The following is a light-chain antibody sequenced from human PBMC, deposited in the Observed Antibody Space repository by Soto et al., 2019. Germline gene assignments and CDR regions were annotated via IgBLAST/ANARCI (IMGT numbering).Light chain of an antibody. V-gene: IGKV4-1*01. Sequence: DIVMTQSPESLTVSLVERATINCKSSLSVFYSSNNQNYLAWYQHKPGHPPKLLIYCASIRETGVPDRLSGSGSGPDFTLTISSLQAEDVAVYYCQQYYNTRAPTFGGGTKVEIK. J-gene: IGKJ4*01. CDR1: LSVFYSSNNQNY. CDR3: QQYYNTRAPT. CDR2: CAS.